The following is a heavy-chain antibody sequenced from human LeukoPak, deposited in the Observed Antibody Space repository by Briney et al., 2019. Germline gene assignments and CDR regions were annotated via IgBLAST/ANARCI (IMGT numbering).Heavy chain of an antibody. CDR3: ARNIAAAGCPDY. D-gene: IGHD6-13*01. CDR2: INPSGGST. V-gene: IGHV1-46*01. CDR1: GYTFTSYY. Sequence: RASVTVSFKASGYTFTSYYMHWVRQAPGQGLEWMGIINPSGGSTSYAQKFQGRVTMTRDTSTSTVYMELSSLRSEDTAVYYCARNIAAAGCPDYWGQGTLVTVSS. J-gene: IGHJ4*02.